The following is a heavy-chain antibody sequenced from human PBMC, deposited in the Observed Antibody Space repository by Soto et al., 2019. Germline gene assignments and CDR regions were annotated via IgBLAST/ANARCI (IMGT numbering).Heavy chain of an antibody. J-gene: IGHJ6*02. D-gene: IGHD3-16*02. V-gene: IGHV1-69*01. CDR1: GDTDTNYV. CDR2: IFPKFGTT. Sequence: QVQLVQSGAEVKKPGSSVKVSCKASGDTDTNYVISWVRQAPGQGLEWMGGIFPKFGTTYSAQKLKDRLTTPADESTSTVYMRLSSLRLDDTAVYYCGAEMTFGKLSIVWGQGTTVTVSS. CDR3: GAEMTFGKLSIV.